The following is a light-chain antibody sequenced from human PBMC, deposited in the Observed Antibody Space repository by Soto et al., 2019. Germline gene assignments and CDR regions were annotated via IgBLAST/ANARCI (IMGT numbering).Light chain of an antibody. V-gene: IGKV1-39*01. Sequence: DIQMTQALSSLSTSVGDRVTITCRASQSITNYLNWYQQKPGKVPKLLIYAASRLQSGVPSRFSGSGSGTDFTLTINSLQPEDFAIYYCQQSYITPWTFGQGTKVEIK. CDR3: QQSYITPWT. CDR2: AAS. J-gene: IGKJ1*01. CDR1: QSITNY.